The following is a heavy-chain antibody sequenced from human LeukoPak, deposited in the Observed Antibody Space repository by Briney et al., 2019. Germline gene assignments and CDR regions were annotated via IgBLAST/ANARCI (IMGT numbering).Heavy chain of an antibody. Sequence: GGSLRLSCAASGFTVSSNYMSWVRQAPGKGLEWVSGISPNGVITYYADSVKGRFTISRDNSKGTVYLQMNSLRHEDTAVYYCAKDDAWLQYGNWGRGTLVTVSS. CDR3: AKDDAWLQYGN. J-gene: IGHJ4*02. V-gene: IGHV3-23*01. CDR1: GFTVSSNY. CDR2: ISPNGVIT. D-gene: IGHD5-24*01.